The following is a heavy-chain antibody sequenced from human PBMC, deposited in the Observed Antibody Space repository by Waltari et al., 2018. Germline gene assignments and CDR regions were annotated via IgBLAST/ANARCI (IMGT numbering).Heavy chain of an antibody. D-gene: IGHD1-26*01. Sequence: QVQLQESGPGLVKPSQTLSLTCTVSGGSISSGSYYWSWIRQPAGKGLEWMGIIYPGDSDTRYSPSFQGQVTISADKSISTAYLQWSSLKASDTAMYYCARTGAFELHYFDYWGQGTLVTVSS. V-gene: IGHV4-61*09. CDR3: ARTGAFELHYFDY. J-gene: IGHJ4*02. CDR1: GGSISSGSYYW. CDR2: IYPGDSDT.